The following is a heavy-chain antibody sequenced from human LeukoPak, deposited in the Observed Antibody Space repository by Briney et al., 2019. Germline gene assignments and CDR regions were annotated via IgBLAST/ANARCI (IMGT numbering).Heavy chain of an antibody. D-gene: IGHD3-16*02. CDR1: GFTFSNYA. Sequence: QPGGSLRLSCAASGFTFSNYAMSWVRQAPGKGLEWVSIISGSGGSGGSTYYAGSVKGRFAISRDNSKNTLYLQMNSLRAEDTAVYYCAKACYYDYVWGSYRPVDFWGQGTLVTVSS. J-gene: IGHJ4*02. CDR3: AKACYYDYVWGSYRPVDF. CDR2: ISGSGGSGGST. V-gene: IGHV3-23*01.